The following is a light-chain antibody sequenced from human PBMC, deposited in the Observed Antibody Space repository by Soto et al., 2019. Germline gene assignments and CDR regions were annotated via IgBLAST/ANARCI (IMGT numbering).Light chain of an antibody. CDR3: SSSAGSKPL. CDR1: SSDVGGYNY. J-gene: IGLJ2*01. Sequence: QSALTPPPSASGSPGQSVTISCTGNSSDVGGYNYVSWYQQHPGKAPKLMIYEVSRRPSGVPDRFSGSKSGNTASLTVSGLQADDEADYYCSSSAGSKPLFCGGTKLTVL. V-gene: IGLV2-8*01. CDR2: EVS.